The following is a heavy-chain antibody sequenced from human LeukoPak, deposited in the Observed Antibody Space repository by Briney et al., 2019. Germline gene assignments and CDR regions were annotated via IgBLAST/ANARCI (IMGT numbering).Heavy chain of an antibody. CDR2: ISSSSSYI. CDR3: ASLSGYFRMDV. D-gene: IGHD6-19*01. V-gene: IGHV3-21*01. J-gene: IGHJ6*04. Sequence: GGTLRLSCAASGFIFSTYGMSWVRQAPGKGLEWVSSISSSSSYIYYADSVKGRFTISRDNAKNSLYLQMNSLRAEDTAVYYCASLSGYFRMDVWGKGTTVTISS. CDR1: GFIFSTYG.